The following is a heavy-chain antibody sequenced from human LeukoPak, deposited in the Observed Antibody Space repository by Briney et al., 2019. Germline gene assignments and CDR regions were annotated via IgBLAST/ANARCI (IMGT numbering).Heavy chain of an antibody. CDR2: IYTSGST. J-gene: IGHJ4*02. CDR3: ATIMGPYDFWSGYCRDY. D-gene: IGHD3-3*01. Sequence: SETLSLTCTVSGGSISSGSYYWSWIRQPAGKGLEWIGRIYTSGSTNYNPSLKSRVTISVDTSKNQFSLKLSSVTAADTAVYYCATIMGPYDFWSGYCRDYWGQGTLVTVSS. CDR1: GGSISSGSYY. V-gene: IGHV4-61*02.